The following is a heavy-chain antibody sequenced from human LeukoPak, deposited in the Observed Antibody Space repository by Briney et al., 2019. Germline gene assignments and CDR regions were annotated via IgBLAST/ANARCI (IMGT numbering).Heavy chain of an antibody. CDR1: GYTFTSYD. Sequence: GASVKVSCKASGYTFTSYDINWVRQATGQGLEWMGWMNPNSGNTGYAQKFQGRVTITRNTSISTAYMELSSLRSEDTAVYYCARIRSKGDDFWSGYYTPYYYYYMDVWGKGTTVTVSS. CDR3: ARIRSKGDDFWSGYYTPYYYYYMDV. V-gene: IGHV1-8*03. D-gene: IGHD3-3*01. CDR2: MNPNSGNT. J-gene: IGHJ6*03.